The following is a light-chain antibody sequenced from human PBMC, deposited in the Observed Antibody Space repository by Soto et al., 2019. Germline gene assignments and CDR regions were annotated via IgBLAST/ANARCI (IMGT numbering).Light chain of an antibody. CDR1: SSNIGTYS. CDR3: AAWDDSLNGVV. Sequence: QSVLTQPPSASGTPGQRVTISCSGSSSNIGTYSVNWYQQLPGAAPKLLIYTNNQRPSGVPDRFSGSKSGTSASLAISGLQSGDEANYYCAAWDDSLNGVVFGGETQLTVL. CDR2: TNN. J-gene: IGLJ2*01. V-gene: IGLV1-44*01.